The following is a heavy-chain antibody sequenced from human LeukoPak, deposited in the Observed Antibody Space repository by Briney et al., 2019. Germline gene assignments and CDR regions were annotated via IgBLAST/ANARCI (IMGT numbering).Heavy chain of an antibody. CDR2: MNPNSGNT. Sequence: ASVKVSCKASGYTFTSYDINWVRQATGQGLEWMGWMNPNSGNTGYAQKFQGRVTMTRNTSISTAYMELSSLRSEDTAVYYCARVLRFLEWQLRVSYYNYYGMDVWGQGTTVTVSS. CDR1: GYTFTSYD. V-gene: IGHV1-8*01. D-gene: IGHD3-3*01. J-gene: IGHJ6*02. CDR3: ARVLRFLEWQLRVSYYNYYGMDV.